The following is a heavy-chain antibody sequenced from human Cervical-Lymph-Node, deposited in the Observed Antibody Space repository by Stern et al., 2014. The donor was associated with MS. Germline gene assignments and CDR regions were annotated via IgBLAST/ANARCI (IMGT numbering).Heavy chain of an antibody. J-gene: IGHJ4*02. D-gene: IGHD6-19*01. Sequence: LVESGGGVVQPGRSLRLSCSPSGFAFSTYGMHWVRQAPGKGLELVALISFDGAKTYYADSVKGRFTISRDNPKNTLYLQMKSLRGEDTAVYYCARGSDWYPLDYWGQGTLVTVSS. CDR1: GFAFSTYG. V-gene: IGHV3-30*03. CDR2: ISFDGAKT. CDR3: ARGSDWYPLDY.